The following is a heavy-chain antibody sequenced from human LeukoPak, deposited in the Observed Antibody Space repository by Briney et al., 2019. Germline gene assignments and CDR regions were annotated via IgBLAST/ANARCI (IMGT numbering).Heavy chain of an antibody. CDR1: GFSFGSYA. Sequence: GGSLRLSCAASGFSFGSYAMGWTRQAPGQGLEWVSAISGSGSHANYAESVKGRFTISRDNSKNTLFLQVNSLRAEDTAVYYCAKVRTYFYHGLDVWGQGTTVTVSS. CDR3: AKVRTYFYHGLDV. J-gene: IGHJ6*02. CDR2: ISGSGSHA. D-gene: IGHD1-14*01. V-gene: IGHV3-23*01.